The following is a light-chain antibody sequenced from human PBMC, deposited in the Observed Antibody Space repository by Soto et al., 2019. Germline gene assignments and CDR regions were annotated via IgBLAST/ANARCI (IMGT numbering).Light chain of an antibody. CDR3: QQSSNWQGT. J-gene: IGKJ1*01. Sequence: EIVLTQSPATLSLSPGERATLSCRASQSVSTYLAWYQQTPGRPPRLLIYDASKRAPGIPARFSGSGSGTDFTLTVSSLDPEDFAVYYCQQSSNWQGTFGRGTRVDIK. CDR2: DAS. CDR1: QSVSTY. V-gene: IGKV3-11*01.